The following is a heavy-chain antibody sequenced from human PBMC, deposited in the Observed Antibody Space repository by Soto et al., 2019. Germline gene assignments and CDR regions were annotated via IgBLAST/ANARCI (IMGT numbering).Heavy chain of an antibody. Sequence: QVQLQESGPGLVKPSQTLSLTCTVSGGSISSGDYYWSWIRQPPGKGLEWIGYIYYSGSTYYNPSIKSRVTISVDTSKNQFSLKLSSVTAADTAVYYCARDGDYYDSSGYYWRYFDYWGQGTLVTVSS. CDR1: GGSISSGDYY. D-gene: IGHD3-22*01. CDR2: IYYSGST. V-gene: IGHV4-30-4*01. J-gene: IGHJ4*02. CDR3: ARDGDYYDSSGYYWRYFDY.